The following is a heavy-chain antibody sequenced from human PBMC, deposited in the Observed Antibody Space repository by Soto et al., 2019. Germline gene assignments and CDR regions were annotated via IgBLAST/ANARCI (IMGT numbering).Heavy chain of an antibody. J-gene: IGHJ4*02. CDR1: GYSFTSYW. Sequence: RGESLKISCKGSGYSFTSYWIGWVRQMPGKGLEWMGIIYPGDSDTRYSPYFQGQVTISADKSISTAYLQWSSLKASDTAMYYCARSDILTDKYYFDYWGQGTLVTVSS. D-gene: IGHD3-9*01. CDR2: IYPGDSDT. CDR3: ARSDILTDKYYFDY. V-gene: IGHV5-51*01.